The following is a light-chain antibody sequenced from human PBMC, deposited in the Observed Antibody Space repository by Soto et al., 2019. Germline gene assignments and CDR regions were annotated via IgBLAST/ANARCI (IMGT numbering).Light chain of an antibody. J-gene: IGLJ2*01. CDR3: CSYAGSAL. V-gene: IGLV2-11*01. CDR1: SSDVGGYNY. CDR2: DVS. Sequence: QSALTQPRSVSGSPGQSVTISCTGTSSDVGGYNYVSWYQQHPGKAPNLMIYDVSQRPSGVPDRFSGSKSGNTASLTISGLQAEDEADYYCCSYAGSALFGGGTKLTVL.